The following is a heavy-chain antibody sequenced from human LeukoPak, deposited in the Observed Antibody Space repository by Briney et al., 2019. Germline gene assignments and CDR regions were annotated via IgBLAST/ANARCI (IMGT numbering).Heavy chain of an antibody. CDR2: IYYSGST. Sequence: SETLSLTCTVSGGSISSYYWSWLRQPPGKGLEWIGYIYYSGSTNYNPSLKSRVTISVDTSKNQFSLKLSSVTAADTAVHYCASISFWSGYYSFDYWGQGTLVTVSS. CDR1: GGSISSYY. CDR3: ASISFWSGYYSFDY. D-gene: IGHD3-3*01. J-gene: IGHJ4*02. V-gene: IGHV4-59*01.